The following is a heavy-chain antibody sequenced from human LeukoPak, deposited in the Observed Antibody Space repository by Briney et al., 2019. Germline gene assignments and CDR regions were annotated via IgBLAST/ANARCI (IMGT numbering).Heavy chain of an antibody. CDR2: ISGSGGST. Sequence: GGSLRLSCAASGFTFTSYAMNWVRQAPGKGLEWVSAISGSGGSTYYADSVKGRFTVSRDNSENTLFLQMNSLRADDTAVYYCARVVTGYTNRFDPWGQGTLVSVSS. V-gene: IGHV3-23*01. CDR1: GFTFTSYA. D-gene: IGHD3-9*01. CDR3: ARVVTGYTNRFDP. J-gene: IGHJ5*02.